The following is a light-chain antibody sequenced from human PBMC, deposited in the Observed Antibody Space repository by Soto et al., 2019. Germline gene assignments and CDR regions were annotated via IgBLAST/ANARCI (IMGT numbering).Light chain of an antibody. J-gene: IGKJ5*01. CDR2: GAS. V-gene: IGKV3-20*01. CDR3: QHYGRSPIT. CDR1: QSVNSS. Sequence: EIVFTQSPGTLSLSPGERATLSCRASQSVNSSLAWYQHKPGQAPRLLISGASSRATGIPDRFSGSGSATDFTLTISRLEPEDFALYYCQHYGRSPITFGQGTRLEIK.